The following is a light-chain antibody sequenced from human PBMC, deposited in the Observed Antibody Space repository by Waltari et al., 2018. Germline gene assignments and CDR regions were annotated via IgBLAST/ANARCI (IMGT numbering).Light chain of an antibody. CDR1: QSLTRHY. CDR3: QQYDNSPQT. J-gene: IGKJ1*01. V-gene: IGKV3-20*01. Sequence: EVVLTQSPGTLSLSPGTRATLSCRASQSLTRHYLALYQQKNGQAPRLLIYGASSRATGIPDRFSGSGSGTDFTLTISTLEPEDFAVYYCQQYDNSPQTFGQGTKVEIK. CDR2: GAS.